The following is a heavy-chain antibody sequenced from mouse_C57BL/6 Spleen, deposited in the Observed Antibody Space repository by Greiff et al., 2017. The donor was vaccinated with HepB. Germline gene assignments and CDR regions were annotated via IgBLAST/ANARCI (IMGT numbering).Heavy chain of an antibody. CDR3: ARRAEGAYYSSPFDY. Sequence: QVTLKVCGPGILQSSQTLSLSCSFSGFSLSTSGMGVSWIRQPSGKGLEWLAHIYWDDDKRYNPFLKSRLTISKDTSRNQVFLKITSVDTADTATYYCARRAEGAYYSSPFDYWGQGTTLTVSS. V-gene: IGHV8-12*01. CDR1: GFSLSTSGMG. J-gene: IGHJ2*01. D-gene: IGHD2-5*01. CDR2: IYWDDDK.